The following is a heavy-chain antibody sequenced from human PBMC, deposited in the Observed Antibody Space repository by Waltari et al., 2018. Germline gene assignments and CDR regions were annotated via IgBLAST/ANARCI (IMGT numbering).Heavy chain of an antibody. CDR1: GFTFSSYA. CDR2: ISGSGGST. D-gene: IGHD3-9*01. Sequence: EVQLLESGGGLVQPGGSLRLSCAASGFTFSSYAMSWVRQAPGTGLEWVSAISGSGGSTYYADSVKGRFTISRDNSKNTLYLQMNSLRAEDTAVYYCARDRLTVYDILTGYSDYGMDVWGQGTTVTVSS. V-gene: IGHV3-23*01. CDR3: ARDRLTVYDILTGYSDYGMDV. J-gene: IGHJ6*02.